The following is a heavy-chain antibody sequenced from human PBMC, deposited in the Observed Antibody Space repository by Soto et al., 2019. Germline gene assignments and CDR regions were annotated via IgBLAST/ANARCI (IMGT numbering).Heavy chain of an antibody. D-gene: IGHD6-13*01. Sequence: QVQLVQSGAEVKKPGSSVKVSCKASGGTFSSHAFNWVRQAPGQGLEWMGGTIPVFGTVNYAQKFQGRVTITADKSTTIGYLELSSLGSDGTAVYFCARTLEFRAGNISHRDHWGQGTLVTVSS. V-gene: IGHV1-69*06. CDR1: GGTFSSHA. J-gene: IGHJ4*02. CDR3: ARTLEFRAGNISHRDH. CDR2: TIPVFGTV.